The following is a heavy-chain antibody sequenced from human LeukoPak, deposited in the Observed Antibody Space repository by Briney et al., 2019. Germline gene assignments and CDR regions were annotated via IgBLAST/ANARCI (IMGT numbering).Heavy chain of an antibody. CDR1: GFTFSSYS. J-gene: IGHJ3*02. D-gene: IGHD3-10*01. CDR2: ISSSSSYI. V-gene: IGHV3-21*01. Sequence: GGSLRLSCVASGFTFSSYSMNWVRQAPGKGLEWVSSISSSSSYIYYADSVKGRFTISRDNAKNSLYLQMNSLRAEDTAVYYCARAVAMVPAFDIWGQGTMVTVSS. CDR3: ARAVAMVPAFDI.